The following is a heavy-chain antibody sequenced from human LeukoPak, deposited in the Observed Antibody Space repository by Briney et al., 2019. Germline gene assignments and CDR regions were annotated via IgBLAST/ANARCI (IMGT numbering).Heavy chain of an antibody. CDR2: ISNSGDYI. D-gene: IGHD3-22*01. Sequence: GGSLRLSCTVSGFTFSSFPMNWVRHGPGKGLEWVASISNSGDYISYADSLKGRFTISRDNAKNSLFLQMSSLRAEDTAVYYCARFGYYYDSSPRAFDYWGQGTLVTVSS. V-gene: IGHV3-21*01. CDR3: ARFGYYYDSSPRAFDY. CDR1: GFTFSSFP. J-gene: IGHJ4*02.